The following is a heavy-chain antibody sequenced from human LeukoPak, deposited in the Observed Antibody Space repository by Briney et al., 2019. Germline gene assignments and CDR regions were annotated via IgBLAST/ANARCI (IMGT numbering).Heavy chain of an antibody. D-gene: IGHD3-10*01. J-gene: IGHJ4*02. V-gene: IGHV1-2*02. CDR2: INPNSGGT. Sequence: ASVTVSFKDSGYTFTVYYMHWVRQAPGQGGERMGWINPNSGGTNYAQKIQGRVTMTRDTSISTAHMELSGLRSDDTAVYYCARGRGSGSLDYWGQGTLVTVSS. CDR3: ARGRGSGSLDY. CDR1: GYTFTVYY.